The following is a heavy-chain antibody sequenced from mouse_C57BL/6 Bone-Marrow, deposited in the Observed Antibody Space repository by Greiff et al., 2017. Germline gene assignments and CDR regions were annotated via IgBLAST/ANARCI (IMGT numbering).Heavy chain of an antibody. J-gene: IGHJ4*01. Sequence: EVKLMESGGGLVKPGGSLKLSCAASGFTFSDYGMHWVRQAPEKGLEWVAYISSGSSTIYYADTVKGRFTISRDNAKYTLFLQMTSLRSEDTAMYYCARRWLLPYAMDYWGQGTSVTVSS. CDR1: GFTFSDYG. D-gene: IGHD2-3*01. CDR2: ISSGSSTI. V-gene: IGHV5-17*01. CDR3: ARRWLLPYAMDY.